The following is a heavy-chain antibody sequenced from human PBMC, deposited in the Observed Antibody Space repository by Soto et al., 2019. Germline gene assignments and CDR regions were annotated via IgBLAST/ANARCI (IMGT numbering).Heavy chain of an antibody. D-gene: IGHD6-13*01. CDR2: IGTAGDT. Sequence: GGSLRLSCEASGFTFSGFDMHWVRQPTGKGLEWVSSIGTAGDTYYAVSVKGRFTISRDNAKNSLSLQMNSLRAGDMAVYFCAKSQEIGTHFFDSWGQGTQVTRLL. CDR1: GFTFSGFD. V-gene: IGHV3-13*01. CDR3: AKSQEIGTHFFDS. J-gene: IGHJ4*02.